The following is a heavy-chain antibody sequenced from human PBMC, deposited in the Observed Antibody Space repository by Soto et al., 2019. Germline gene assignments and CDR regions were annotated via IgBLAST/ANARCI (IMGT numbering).Heavy chain of an antibody. V-gene: IGHV1-3*05. D-gene: IGHD2-21*02. CDR1: GYTFTSYA. CDR2: INGGNGNT. J-gene: IGHJ4*02. CDR3: ARSIVVVTALDY. Sequence: QVQLVQSGAEEKKPGASVKVSCKASGYTFTSYAMHWVRQAPGQRLEWRGWINGGNGNTKYSQKFQGRVTITRDTAASTAYMELSSLRAEDTAVYYCARSIVVVTALDYWGQGTLVTVSS.